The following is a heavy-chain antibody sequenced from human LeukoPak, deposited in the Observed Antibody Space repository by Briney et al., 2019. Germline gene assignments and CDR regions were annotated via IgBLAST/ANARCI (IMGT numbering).Heavy chain of an antibody. CDR2: INPNSGGT. V-gene: IGHV1-2*02. J-gene: IGHJ4*02. CDR3: ARLQPVFWSGYYAY. CDR1: GYTFTGYY. D-gene: IGHD3-3*01. Sequence: GASVKVSCKASGYTFTGYYIHWVRQAPGQGLEWMGWINPNSGGTNYAQKFQGRVTMTRDTSISTAYIELSRLRSDDTAVYYCARLQPVFWSGYYAYWGQGTLVTVSS.